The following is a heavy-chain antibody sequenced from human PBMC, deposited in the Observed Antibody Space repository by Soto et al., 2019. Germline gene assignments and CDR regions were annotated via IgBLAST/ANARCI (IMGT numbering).Heavy chain of an antibody. D-gene: IGHD2-2*01. CDR1: GYSFTSYW. V-gene: IGHV5-10-1*01. Sequence: PRESLKDSCRGSGYSFTSYWISWVRQMPGKGLEWMGRIDPSDSYTNYSPSFQGHVTISADKSISTAYLQWSSLRASDTAMYYCASSPRGYCSSTSCRELGNYYGMDVWGQGTTVSVSS. J-gene: IGHJ6*02. CDR2: IDPSDSYT. CDR3: ASSPRGYCSSTSCRELGNYYGMDV.